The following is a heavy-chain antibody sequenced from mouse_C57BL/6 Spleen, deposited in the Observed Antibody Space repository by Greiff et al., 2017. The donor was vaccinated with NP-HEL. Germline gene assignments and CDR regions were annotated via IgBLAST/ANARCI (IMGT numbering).Heavy chain of an antibody. V-gene: IGHV1-55*01. Sequence: QVQLQQPGAELVKPGASVKMSCKASGYTFTSYWITWVKQRPGQGLEWIGDIYPGSGSTNYNEKFKSKATLTVDTSSSTAYMQLSSLTSEDSAVYYCARRGWLDMGYYAMDYWGQGTSVTVSS. CDR1: GYTFTSYW. D-gene: IGHD2-3*01. CDR2: IYPGSGST. J-gene: IGHJ4*01. CDR3: ARRGWLDMGYYAMDY.